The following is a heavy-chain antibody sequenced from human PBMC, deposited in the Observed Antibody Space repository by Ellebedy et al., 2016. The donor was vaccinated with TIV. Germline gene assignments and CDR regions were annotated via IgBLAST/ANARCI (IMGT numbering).Heavy chain of an antibody. J-gene: IGHJ4*01. CDR3: ARGGNHFFGH. D-gene: IGHD4-23*01. CDR1: GLTFRNFW. V-gene: IGHV3-7*03. CDR2: IKEDGSEK. Sequence: GGSLRLSCAASGLTFRNFWMSWVRQAPGKGLEWVANIKEDGSEKHYVDSVEGRFTISRDNANNSLYLQMNSLRAEDTAVYYCARGGNHFFGHWGHGNLVTVSS.